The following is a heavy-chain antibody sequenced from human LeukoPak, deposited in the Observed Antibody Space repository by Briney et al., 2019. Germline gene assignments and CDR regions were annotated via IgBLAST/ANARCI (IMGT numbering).Heavy chain of an antibody. Sequence: SETLSLTCAVYGGSFSGYYWSWIRQPPGKGLEWIGEINHSGSTNYNPSLKSRVTISVDTSKNQFSLKLSSVTAADTAVYYCARAGPVVTGAFDVWGQGTMVTVSS. D-gene: IGHD4-23*01. CDR2: INHSGST. CDR3: ARAGPVVTGAFDV. CDR1: GGSFSGYY. V-gene: IGHV4-34*01. J-gene: IGHJ3*01.